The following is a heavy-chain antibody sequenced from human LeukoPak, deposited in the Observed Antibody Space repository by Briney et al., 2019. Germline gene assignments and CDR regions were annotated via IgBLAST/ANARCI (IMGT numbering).Heavy chain of an antibody. CDR3: AAPYSNLGK. CDR1: GFTFSNYF. D-gene: IGHD4-11*01. CDR2: ISSDGLST. J-gene: IGHJ4*02. Sequence: GGSLRLSCAASGFTFSNYFTHWVRQAPGRGLEYVSAISSDGLSTYYVNSVKGRFTVSRDNSKGTLYLQMGSLRAEDMAVYYCAAPYSNLGKWGQGTLVTVSS. V-gene: IGHV3-64*01.